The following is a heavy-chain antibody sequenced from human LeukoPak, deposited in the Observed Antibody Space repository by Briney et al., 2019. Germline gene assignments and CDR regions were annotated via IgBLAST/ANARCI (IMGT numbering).Heavy chain of an antibody. D-gene: IGHD1-26*01. V-gene: IGHV3-48*04. CDR3: ARKSGGNYAEFFDS. CDR1: GFTFNSYS. J-gene: IGHJ4*02. CDR2: INSVGGTT. Sequence: GGSLRLSCEASGFTFNSYSFNWVRQAPGKGLEWISYINSVGGTTFYADSVKGRFTISRDNAKNTLYLQMDSLRAEDAAIYYCARKSGGNYAEFFDSWGQGTLVTVSS.